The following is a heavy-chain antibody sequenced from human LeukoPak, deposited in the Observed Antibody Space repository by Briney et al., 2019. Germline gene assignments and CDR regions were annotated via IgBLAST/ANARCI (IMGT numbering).Heavy chain of an antibody. J-gene: IGHJ6*02. Sequence: RASETLSLTCTVSGGSISSSSYSWSWIRQPPGKGLEWIGEINHSGSTNYNPSLKSRVTISVDTSKSQFSLRLRSVTAADTAVYYCARKQSYLTSDVWGQGTTVTVSS. V-gene: IGHV4-39*07. CDR3: ARKQSYLTSDV. D-gene: IGHD1-20*01. CDR1: GGSISSSSYS. CDR2: INHSGST.